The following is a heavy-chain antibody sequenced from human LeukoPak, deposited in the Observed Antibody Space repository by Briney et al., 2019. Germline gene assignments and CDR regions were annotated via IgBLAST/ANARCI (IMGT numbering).Heavy chain of an antibody. D-gene: IGHD3-3*01. Sequence: GESLKISCAASGFMFSGYAMNWVRQAPGKGLEWVSSISSSSSYIYYADSVKGRFTISRDNAKNSLYLQMNSLRAEDTAVYYCARDTRSTIFGVVIPPYYFDYWGQGTLVTVSS. CDR1: GFMFSGYA. J-gene: IGHJ4*02. V-gene: IGHV3-21*01. CDR2: ISSSSSYI. CDR3: ARDTRSTIFGVVIPPYYFDY.